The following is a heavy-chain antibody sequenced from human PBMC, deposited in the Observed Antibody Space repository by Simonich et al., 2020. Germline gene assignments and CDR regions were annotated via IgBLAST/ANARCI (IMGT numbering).Heavy chain of an antibody. J-gene: IGHJ6*02. CDR1: GYSISSGYS. CDR3: ARVGYSNYYYYGMDV. D-gene: IGHD6-13*01. V-gene: IGHV4-38-2*01. Sequence: QVQLQESGPGLVKPSETLSLTCAVSGYSISSGYSWVWIRQPPGMGLEWIGSIYHIGRTKYTPSLKSRVTISVDTSKNQFSLKLSSVTAADTAVDDCARVGYSNYYYYGMDVWGQGTTVTVSS. CDR2: IYHIGRT.